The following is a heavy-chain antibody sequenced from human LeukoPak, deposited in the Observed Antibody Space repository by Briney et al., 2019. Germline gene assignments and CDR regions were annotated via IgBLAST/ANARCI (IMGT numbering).Heavy chain of an antibody. CDR2: IRYDGSNK. CDR3: ARVASGSGSYFY. D-gene: IGHD3-10*01. J-gene: IGHJ4*02. V-gene: IGHV3-30*02. CDR1: GFTFSSYG. Sequence: TGGSLRLSCAASGFTFSSYGMHWVRQAPGKGLEWVAFIRYDGSNKYYADSVKGRFTISRDNSKNSLYLQMNSLRAEDTAVYYCARVASGSGSYFYWGQGTLVTVSS.